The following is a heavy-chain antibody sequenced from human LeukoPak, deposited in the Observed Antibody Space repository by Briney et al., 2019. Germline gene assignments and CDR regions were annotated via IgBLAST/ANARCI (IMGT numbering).Heavy chain of an antibody. CDR1: GGSISSNSYY. J-gene: IGHJ4*02. CDR3: ARTRYYYNSRNYGAPYYDY. CDR2: IYYSGST. D-gene: IGHD3-10*01. Sequence: RASETLSLTCTVSGGSISSNSYYWGWIRQPPGKGLEWIGNIYYSGSTYYNPSLKSRVTISVDTSKNQFSLKLSSVTAADTAVYYCARTRYYYNSRNYGAPYYDYWGQGTLVTVSS. V-gene: IGHV4-39*01.